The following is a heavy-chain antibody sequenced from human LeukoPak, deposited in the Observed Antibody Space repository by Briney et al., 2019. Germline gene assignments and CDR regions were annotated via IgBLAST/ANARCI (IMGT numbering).Heavy chain of an antibody. CDR3: AGDKTTGGWYEFDY. CDR2: ISGSGGST. D-gene: IGHD6-19*01. Sequence: GGSLRLSCEASGFVFSPYSMNWVRQAPGKGLEWVSAISGSGGSTYYADSVKGRFTISRDTSKNTVSLQMNSLRAEDTAVYYCAGDKTTGGWYEFDYWGQGTLVTVSS. J-gene: IGHJ4*02. V-gene: IGHV3-23*01. CDR1: GFVFSPYS.